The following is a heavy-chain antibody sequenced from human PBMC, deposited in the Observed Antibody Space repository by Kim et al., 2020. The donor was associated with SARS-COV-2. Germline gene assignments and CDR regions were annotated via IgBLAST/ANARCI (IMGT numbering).Heavy chain of an antibody. V-gene: IGHV3-7*01. CDR3: ASVFPYYDSSGYWGEDAFDI. Sequence: GGSLRLSCAASGFTFSSYWMSWVRQAPGKGLEWVANIKQDGSEKYYVDSVKGRFTISRDNAKNSLYLQMNSLRAEDTAVYYCASVFPYYDSSGYWGEDAFDIWGQGTMVTVSS. CDR2: IKQDGSEK. CDR1: GFTFSSYW. J-gene: IGHJ3*02. D-gene: IGHD3-22*01.